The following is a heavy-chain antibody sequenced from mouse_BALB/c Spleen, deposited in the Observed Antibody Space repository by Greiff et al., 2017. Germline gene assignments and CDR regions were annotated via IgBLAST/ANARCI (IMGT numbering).Heavy chain of an antibody. CDR1: GYTFTNYW. J-gene: IGHJ3*01. Sequence: QVQLQQSGAELVRPGTSVKISCKASGYTFTNYWPGWVKQRPGHGLEWIGDIYPGGGYTNYNEKFKGKATLTADTSSSTAYMQLSSLTSEDSAVYFCAREGDYRYRTWFAYWGQGTLVTVSA. D-gene: IGHD2-14*01. CDR2: IYPGGGYT. V-gene: IGHV1-63*02. CDR3: AREGDYRYRTWFAY.